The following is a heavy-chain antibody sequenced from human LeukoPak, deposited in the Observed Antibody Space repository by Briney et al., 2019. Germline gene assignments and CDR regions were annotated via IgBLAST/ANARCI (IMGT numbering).Heavy chain of an antibody. V-gene: IGHV3-66*01. J-gene: IGHJ5*02. CDR3: ARVVLYDDFWSAYFHA. D-gene: IGHD3-3*01. CDR1: GFTASSNY. CDR2: IYSVVRT. Sequence: GGCLRLSCAASGFTASSNYTSSVCDAPRKGLWWVSVIYSVVRTYYADSATGRFTLSRDNSKNTLYLQMNSLRAEDAAVYYCARVVLYDDFWSAYFHAWGQGPLVTVSS.